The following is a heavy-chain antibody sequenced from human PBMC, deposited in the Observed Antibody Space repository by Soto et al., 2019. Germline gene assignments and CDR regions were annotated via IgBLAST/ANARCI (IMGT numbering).Heavy chain of an antibody. CDR3: ARDKITGLFDY. CDR2: INHSGST. J-gene: IGHJ4*02. V-gene: IGHV4-34*01. CDR1: GGSFGGYY. D-gene: IGHD2-8*02. Sequence: SETLSLTCAVYGGSFGGYYRTWIRQPPGTGLEWIGEINHSGSTNYNPSLKSRVNISVDTSKNQFSLKLTSVTAADTAVYYCARDKITGLFDYWGQGTLVTVSS.